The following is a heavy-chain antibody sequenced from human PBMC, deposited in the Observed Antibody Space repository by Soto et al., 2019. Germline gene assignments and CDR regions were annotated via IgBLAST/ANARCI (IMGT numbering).Heavy chain of an antibody. CDR1: GYTFINYG. D-gene: IGHD2-15*01. CDR3: ARDILAATDFDY. Sequence: GASVKVSCKASGYTFINYGISWVRQAPGQGLEWMGWISAYNGNTNYAQKLQGRVTMTTDTSTSTAYMELRSLRSDDTAVYYCARDILAATDFDYWGQGTLVTVSS. CDR2: ISAYNGNT. V-gene: IGHV1-18*01. J-gene: IGHJ4*02.